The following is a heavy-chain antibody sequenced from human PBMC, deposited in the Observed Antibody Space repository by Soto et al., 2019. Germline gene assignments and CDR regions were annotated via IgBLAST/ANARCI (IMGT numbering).Heavy chain of an antibody. J-gene: IGHJ6*02. D-gene: IGHD2-15*01. V-gene: IGHV4-34*01. CDR1: GWSLRGYY. CDR2: INHSGST. Sequence: SESLAVACSVYGWSLRGYYWSWIRQPPVKGLEWIGEINHSGSTNYNPSLKSRVTISVDTSKNQFSLKLSSVTAADTAVYYCARGVVVVAATLYYYYGMDVWGQGTTVTVSS. CDR3: ARGVVVVAATLYYYYGMDV.